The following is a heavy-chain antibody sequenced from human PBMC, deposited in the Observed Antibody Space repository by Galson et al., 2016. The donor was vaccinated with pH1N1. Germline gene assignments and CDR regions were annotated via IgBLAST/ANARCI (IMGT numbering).Heavy chain of an antibody. D-gene: IGHD3-10*01. CDR1: GFTFSDFV. CDR3: AKEVTSGSPLGYYFSYGLDV. Sequence: SLRLSCAASGFTFSDFVMHWVRQAPGGGLEWVALIWYEGSNKYYADSVKGRFTISRDNSKTTLYLQASSLRPEDTAIYYCAKEVTSGSPLGYYFSYGLDVWGQGTTVTVSS. CDR2: IWYEGSNK. J-gene: IGHJ6*02. V-gene: IGHV3-33*03.